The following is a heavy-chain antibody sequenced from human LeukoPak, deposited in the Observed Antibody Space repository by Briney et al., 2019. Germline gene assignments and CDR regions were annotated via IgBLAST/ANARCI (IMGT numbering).Heavy chain of an antibody. CDR1: GYTFTSYG. CDR3: AIGPNPHMVVVTATPPHFDY. D-gene: IGHD2-21*02. J-gene: IGHJ4*02. V-gene: IGHV1-18*01. CDR2: ISAYNGNT. Sequence: GASVKVSCKASGYTFTSYGISWVRQAPGQGLEWMGWISAYNGNTNYAQKLQGRVTMTTDKSTSTAYMELSSLRSEDTAVYYCAIGPNPHMVVVTATPPHFDYWGQGTLVTVSS.